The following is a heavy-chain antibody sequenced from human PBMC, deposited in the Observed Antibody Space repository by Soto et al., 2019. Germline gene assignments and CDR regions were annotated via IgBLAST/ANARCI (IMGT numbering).Heavy chain of an antibody. J-gene: IGHJ4*02. CDR3: AREGGESSDGLYYFDS. D-gene: IGHD3-16*01. CDR1: GGSTSSDNY. V-gene: IGHV4-30-4*01. Sequence: SETLSLTCTVSGGSTSSDNYWSWIRQPPGKGLEWIGHIYYSGNTDYNPPLKSRLAISIDTSKNQFSLKLSSVTAADTAVYFCAREGGESSDGLYYFDSWGQGSLVTVSS. CDR2: IYYSGNT.